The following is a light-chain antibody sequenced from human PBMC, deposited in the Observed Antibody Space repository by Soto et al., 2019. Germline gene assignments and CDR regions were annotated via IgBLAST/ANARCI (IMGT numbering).Light chain of an antibody. CDR2: EVS. Sequence: QSALTQPASVSGSPGQSITISCTGTSSDGGGYNYVSWYQQHPGKAPKLMIYEVSNRPSGVSNRFSGPKSGNTASLTISGLQAEDEADYYCSSYASSSTLVVFGGGTKLPVL. CDR1: SSDGGGYNY. CDR3: SSYASSSTLVV. V-gene: IGLV2-14*01. J-gene: IGLJ2*01.